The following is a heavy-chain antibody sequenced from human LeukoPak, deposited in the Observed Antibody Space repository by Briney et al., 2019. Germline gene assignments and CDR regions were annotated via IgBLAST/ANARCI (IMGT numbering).Heavy chain of an antibody. CDR2: ISYDGSNK. Sequence: GGSLRLSCAASGFDFSSYAMHWVRQAPGKGLEWVAVISYDGSNKYYADSVKGRFTISRDNSKNTLYLQMNSLRAEDTAVYYCARGPRLIVGATFDYWGQGTLVTVSS. D-gene: IGHD1-26*01. J-gene: IGHJ4*02. CDR3: ARGPRLIVGATFDY. V-gene: IGHV3-30-3*01. CDR1: GFDFSSYA.